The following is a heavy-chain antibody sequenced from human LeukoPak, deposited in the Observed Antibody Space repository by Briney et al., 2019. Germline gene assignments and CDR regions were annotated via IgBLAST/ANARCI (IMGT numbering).Heavy chain of an antibody. J-gene: IGHJ6*02. V-gene: IGHV4-59*08. D-gene: IGHD2-15*01. CDR2: TYYSGSG. CDR3: ARVGGGNYYYYGMDV. CDR1: GGSINSYY. Sequence: KSSETLSLTCTVSGGSINSYYWSWIRQRPGKGLDWIGYTYYSGSGNYNPSLKSRGTITVDTAKYQFSLKLSSVTAADTAVYYCARVGGGNYYYYGMDVWGQGTMVSVSS.